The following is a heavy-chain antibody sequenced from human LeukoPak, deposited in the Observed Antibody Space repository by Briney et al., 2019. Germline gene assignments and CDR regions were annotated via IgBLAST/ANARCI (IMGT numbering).Heavy chain of an antibody. V-gene: IGHV3-7*04. J-gene: IGHJ3*02. CDR1: GVTFSSYW. D-gene: IGHD3-16*01. CDR3: AKDLGHGAFDI. Sequence: PGGSLRLSCAASGVTFSSYWMNWVRQAPGKGLEWVAHIKHDGSANYNVDSVKGRFTISKDNAKNSLFLQINSLRAEDSAVYYCAKDLGHGAFDIWGQGTMVTVSS. CDR2: IKHDGSAN.